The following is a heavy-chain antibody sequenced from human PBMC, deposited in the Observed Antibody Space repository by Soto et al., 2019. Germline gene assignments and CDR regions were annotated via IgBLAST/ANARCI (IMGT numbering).Heavy chain of an antibody. CDR3: ARHVPAAGYYYGMDV. CDR2: IIPIFGTA. Sequence: QVQLVQSGAEVKKPGSSVKVSCKASGGTFSSYAISWVRQAPGQGLEWMGGIIPIFGTANYAQKFQGRVTITADESTSTASMELSSLSSEDTAVYCCARHVPAAGYYYGMDVWGQGTTVTVSS. J-gene: IGHJ6*02. CDR1: GGTFSSYA. D-gene: IGHD2-2*01. V-gene: IGHV1-69*12.